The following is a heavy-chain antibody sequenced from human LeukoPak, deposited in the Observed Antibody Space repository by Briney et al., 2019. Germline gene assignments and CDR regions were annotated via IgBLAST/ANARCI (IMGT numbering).Heavy chain of an antibody. D-gene: IGHD6-13*01. CDR3: AKDDVTAAGPVMGFDY. J-gene: IGHJ4*02. V-gene: IGHV3-53*01. Sequence: PGGSLRLSCTASGFTVSSKYMSWVRQAPGKGLEWVAVIYSNGDTYYTDSVKGRFTISRDNSKNTLYLQMNSLRAKDTGVYYCAKDDVTAAGPVMGFDYWGQGTLVTVSS. CDR2: IYSNGDT. CDR1: GFTVSSKY.